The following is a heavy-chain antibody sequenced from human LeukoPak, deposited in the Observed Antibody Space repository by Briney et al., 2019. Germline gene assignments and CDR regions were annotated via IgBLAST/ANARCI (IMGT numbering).Heavy chain of an antibody. Sequence: SETLSLTCAVYGGSFSGYYWSWIRQPPGKGLEWIGEINHSGSTNYNPSLKSRVTISVDTSKNQFSLKLSSVTAADTAVYYCARQYYYDSSGYYYFYYFDYWGQGTLVTVSS. J-gene: IGHJ4*02. D-gene: IGHD3-22*01. V-gene: IGHV4-34*01. CDR3: ARQYYYDSSGYYYFYYFDY. CDR2: INHSGST. CDR1: GGSFSGYY.